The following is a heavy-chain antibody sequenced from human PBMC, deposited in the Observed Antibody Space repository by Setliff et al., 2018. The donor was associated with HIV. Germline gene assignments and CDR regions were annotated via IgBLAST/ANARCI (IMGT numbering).Heavy chain of an antibody. CDR2: VSPFDDGT. CDR3: ARAPRDGNNYGYQPYYFDY. Sequence: GASVKVSCKTFGYYFNIDYMHWVRQAPGQGLEWMAMVSPFDDGTNYAQKFQGRVTMTRDTSTSTVYMELRSLRSEDSAVYYCARAPRDGNNYGYQPYYFDYWGQGTLVTVSS. V-gene: IGHV1-46*02. D-gene: IGHD4-17*01. CDR1: GYYFNIDY. J-gene: IGHJ4*02.